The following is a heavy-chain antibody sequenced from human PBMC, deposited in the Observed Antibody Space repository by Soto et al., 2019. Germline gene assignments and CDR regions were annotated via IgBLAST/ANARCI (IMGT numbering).Heavy chain of an antibody. CDR2: ISGSGSST. J-gene: IGHJ4*02. V-gene: IGHV3-23*01. CDR1: GFTFSSYA. CDR3: AKGYNSGWSFFDY. D-gene: IGHD6-19*01. Sequence: GGSLRLSCAASGFTFSSYAMSWVRQTPGKGLEWVSAISGSGSSTYYADSVKGRFTISRDNSKNTVYLQMNSLRAEDMALYYCAKGYNSGWSFFDYWGQGTLVT.